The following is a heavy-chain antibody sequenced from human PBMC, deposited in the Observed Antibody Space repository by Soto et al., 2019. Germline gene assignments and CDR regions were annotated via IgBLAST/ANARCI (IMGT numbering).Heavy chain of an antibody. CDR2: ISYDGSNK. D-gene: IGHD6-13*01. J-gene: IGHJ1*01. CDR1: GFTFSSYG. Sequence: QVQLVESGGGVVQPGRSLRLSCAASGFTFSSYGMHWVRQAPGKGLEWVAVISYDGSNKYYADSVKGRFTISRDNSKNTLYLQMNSLRAEDTAVYYCAKDPGIAAAGTYFQHWGQGTLVTVSS. V-gene: IGHV3-30*18. CDR3: AKDPGIAAAGTYFQH.